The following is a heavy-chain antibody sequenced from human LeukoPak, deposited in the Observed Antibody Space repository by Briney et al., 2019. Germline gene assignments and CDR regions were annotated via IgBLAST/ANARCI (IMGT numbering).Heavy chain of an antibody. Sequence: PSETLSLTCTVSGGSISSYYWSWIRQPPGKGLEWIGYIYYSGSTNYNPSLKSRVTISVDTSKNQFSLKLCSVTAADTAVYYCARALLGVGELPRSNWFDPWGQGTLVTVSS. CDR1: GGSISSYY. V-gene: IGHV4-59*01. CDR3: ARALLGVGELPRSNWFDP. D-gene: IGHD3-10*01. CDR2: IYYSGST. J-gene: IGHJ5*02.